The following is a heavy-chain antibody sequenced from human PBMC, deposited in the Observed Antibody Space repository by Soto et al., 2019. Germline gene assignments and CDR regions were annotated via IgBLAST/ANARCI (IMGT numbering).Heavy chain of an antibody. V-gene: IGHV6-1*01. CDR1: GDSVSSNSAA. CDR2: TYYRSKWYH. CDR3: ARVGDNTGWFDY. D-gene: IGHD6-19*01. Sequence: PSQTLSLTCAISGDSVSSNSAAWNWIRQSPSRGLEWLGRTYYRSKWYHDYAVSMRSRITISPDTSKNQVSLQLNSVTPEDAAVYYCARVGDNTGWFDYWGQGAPVTVSS. J-gene: IGHJ4*02.